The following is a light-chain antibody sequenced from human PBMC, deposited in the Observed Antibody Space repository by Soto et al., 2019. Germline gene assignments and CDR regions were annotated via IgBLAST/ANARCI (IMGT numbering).Light chain of an antibody. CDR1: QSISSW. CDR3: QQYKTYPYT. CDR2: KAS. Sequence: DIQMTQSPSTLSASVGDRVTITCRASQSISSWLAWYQQKPGKAPKLLIYKASILESGVPSRFSDSGSGTEFTLTISCLQPDDFATYYCQQYKTYPYTFGQGTKVEIK. V-gene: IGKV1-5*03. J-gene: IGKJ2*01.